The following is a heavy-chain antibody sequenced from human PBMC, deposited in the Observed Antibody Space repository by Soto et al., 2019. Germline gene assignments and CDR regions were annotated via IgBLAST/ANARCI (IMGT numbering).Heavy chain of an antibody. V-gene: IGHV4-34*01. Sequence: LSLTCAVYGGSFSGYYWSWIRQPPGKGLEWIGEINHSGSTNYNPSLESRVTISVDTSKNQFSLKLSSVTAADTAVYYCARGRRTAVTIXYWGQGTLVTVSS. CDR1: GGSFSGYY. CDR2: INHSGST. D-gene: IGHD4-17*01. J-gene: IGHJ4*02. CDR3: ARGRRTAVTIXY.